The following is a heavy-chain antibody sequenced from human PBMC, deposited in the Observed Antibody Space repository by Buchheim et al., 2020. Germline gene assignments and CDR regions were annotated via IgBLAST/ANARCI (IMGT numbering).Heavy chain of an antibody. CDR1: GGTFSSYA. Sequence: QVQLVQSGAEVKKPGSSVKVSCKASGGTFSSYAISWVRQAPGQGLEWMGGIIPIFGTANYAQKFQGRVTITADGSTDTDSMELSSLRSEDTAVYYCARSSFVQVHSSGWYADYWGQGTL. CDR3: ARSSFVQVHSSGWYADY. V-gene: IGHV1-69*01. CDR2: IIPIFGTA. J-gene: IGHJ4*02. D-gene: IGHD6-19*01.